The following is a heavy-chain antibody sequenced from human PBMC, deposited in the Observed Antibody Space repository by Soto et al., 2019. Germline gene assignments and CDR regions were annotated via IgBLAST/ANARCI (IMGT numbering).Heavy chain of an antibody. CDR1: GGSMSRYY. CDR2: IHETGST. V-gene: IGHV4-59*12. D-gene: IGHD1-1*01. Sequence: QVQLQESGPGLVKPSETLSLTGSFSGGSMSRYYWSWIRQPPGKGLEWIGNIHETGSTNYNASLKNRVTISLDTSKSAFTLHLTSVTAADTAVYYCARDVRPTGLAYFDLWGRGTLVTVSS. J-gene: IGHJ2*01. CDR3: ARDVRPTGLAYFDL.